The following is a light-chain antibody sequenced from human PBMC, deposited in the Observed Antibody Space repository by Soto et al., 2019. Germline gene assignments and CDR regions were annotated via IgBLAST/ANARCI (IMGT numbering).Light chain of an antibody. CDR2: GAS. J-gene: IGKJ1*01. V-gene: IGKV3-20*01. CDR1: ESVSSNY. CDR3: QQYGSSPRT. Sequence: EIALTQSPGPLSLSPGERATLSCRSSESVSSNYLAWYQQKPGQAPRLLIYGASNRATGIPDRFSGSGSGTDFTLTISTLEPEDFTVYYCQQYGSSPRTFGQGTKVDIK.